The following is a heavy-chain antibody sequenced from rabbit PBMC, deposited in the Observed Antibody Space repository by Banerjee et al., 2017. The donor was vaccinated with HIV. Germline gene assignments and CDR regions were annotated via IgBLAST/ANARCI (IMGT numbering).Heavy chain of an antibody. Sequence: QSLEESGGDLVKPGGSLTLTCTASGFSFSNKYVMCWVRQAPGKGLEWIACINTSSGNTVYATWAKGRFTISKTSSTTVTLQMTSLTAADTATYFCARVSGSGGYAGYGHGDDAFDPWGQGTLVTVS. CDR1: GFSFSNKYV. CDR2: INTSSGNT. D-gene: IGHD1-1*01. J-gene: IGHJ2*01. CDR3: ARVSGSGGYAGYGHGDDAFDP. V-gene: IGHV1S40*01.